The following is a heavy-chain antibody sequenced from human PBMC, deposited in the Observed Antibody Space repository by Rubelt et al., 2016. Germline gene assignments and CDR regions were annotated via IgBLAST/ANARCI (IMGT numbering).Heavy chain of an antibody. V-gene: IGHV4-59*08. CDR3: ARHQSCGGGVCSTGRWFDP. Sequence: QVQLQESGPGLVKPSETLSLTCTVSGASISSYYWTWIRQPPGKRLEWIGYILYSGTTNYNPSLKSRVTMSVDTSKNQFSLKLNSRTAADTAGYYWARHQSCGGGVCSTGRWFDPWGQGTLVTVSS. J-gene: IGHJ5*02. CDR1: GASISSYY. CDR2: ILYSGTT. D-gene: IGHD2-8*02.